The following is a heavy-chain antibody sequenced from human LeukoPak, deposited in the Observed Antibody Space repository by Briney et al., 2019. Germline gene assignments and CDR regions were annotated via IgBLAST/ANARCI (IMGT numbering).Heavy chain of an antibody. V-gene: IGHV4-30-2*01. CDR3: ARTVEQLDAFDI. Sequence: SETLSLTCAVSGGSISSGGYSWSWIRQPPGKGLEWIGYIYHSGSTYYNPPLKSRVTISVDRSKNQFSLKLSSVTAADTAVYYCARTVEQLDAFDIWGQGTMVTVSS. D-gene: IGHD6-6*01. CDR1: GGSISSGGYS. J-gene: IGHJ3*02. CDR2: IYHSGST.